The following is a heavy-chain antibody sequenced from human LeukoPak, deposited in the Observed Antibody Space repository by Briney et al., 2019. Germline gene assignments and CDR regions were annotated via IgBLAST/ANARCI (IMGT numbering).Heavy chain of an antibody. V-gene: IGHV3-30*18. Sequence: GRSLRLSCAVSGFTFSSYGMHWVRQAPGKGLEWVAVISYDGSNKYYADSVKGRFTISRDNAKNSLYLQMNSLRAEDTAVYYCAKVNLRGSGSYYWTDYWGQGTLVTVSS. CDR3: AKVNLRGSGSYYWTDY. J-gene: IGHJ4*02. D-gene: IGHD3-10*01. CDR2: ISYDGSNK. CDR1: GFTFSSYG.